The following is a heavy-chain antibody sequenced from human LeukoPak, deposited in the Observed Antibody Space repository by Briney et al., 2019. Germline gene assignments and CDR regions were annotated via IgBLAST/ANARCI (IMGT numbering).Heavy chain of an antibody. CDR2: IYYSGST. V-gene: IGHV4-39*01. D-gene: IGHD3-10*01. CDR1: GGSISSSSYY. CDR3: ARPNYGSGSYFYEHDAFDI. Sequence: SETLSLTCTVSGGSISSSSYYWGWIRQPPGKGLEWIGSIYYSGSTYYNPSLKSRVTISVDTSKNQFSLKLSSVTAADTAVYYCARPNYGSGSYFYEHDAFDIWGQGTMVTVSS. J-gene: IGHJ3*02.